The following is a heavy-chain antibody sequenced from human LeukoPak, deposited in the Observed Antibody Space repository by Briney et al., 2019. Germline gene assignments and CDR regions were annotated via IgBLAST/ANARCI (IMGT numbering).Heavy chain of an antibody. Sequence: GGALRLSCAASGFTFSDYAMSWVRQAPGKGLEWVSGVTASAGSTKYADSVKGRFTISRDNFKNTLFLQMTGLGAEDTARYYCVKDQEWLVAFDFWGQGTVVTVSS. CDR1: GFTFSDYA. J-gene: IGHJ3*01. V-gene: IGHV3-23*01. CDR3: VKDQEWLVAFDF. D-gene: IGHD6-19*01. CDR2: VTASAGST.